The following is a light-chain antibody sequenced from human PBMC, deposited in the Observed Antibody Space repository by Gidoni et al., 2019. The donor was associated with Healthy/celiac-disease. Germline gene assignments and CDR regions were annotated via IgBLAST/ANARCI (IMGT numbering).Light chain of an antibody. CDR2: KAS. J-gene: IGKJ3*01. V-gene: IGKV1-5*03. CDR1: QSISSW. CDR3: QQYNSYSFT. Sequence: DIQMTQSPSTLSASEGDRVTITCRASQSISSWLAWYQQKPGKAPKLLIYKASSLESGVPSRFSGSGSGTEFTLTISSLQPDDFATYYCQQYNSYSFTFXPXTKVDIK.